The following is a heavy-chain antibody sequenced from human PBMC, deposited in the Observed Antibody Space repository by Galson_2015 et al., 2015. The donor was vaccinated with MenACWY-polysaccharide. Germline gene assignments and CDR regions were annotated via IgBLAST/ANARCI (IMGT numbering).Heavy chain of an antibody. V-gene: IGHV1-8*01. CDR3: ARIIARKYTFADS. J-gene: IGHJ4*02. D-gene: IGHD2-21*01. Sequence: SVKVSCKASGYTFTSYDINWVRQATGQGLEWMGWMNPNSGNTGYAQKSQGRVTMTSSSAMSTAFMELSSLRSEDTAVYYCARIIARKYTFADSWGQGTLVTVSS. CDR2: MNPNSGNT. CDR1: GYTFTSYD.